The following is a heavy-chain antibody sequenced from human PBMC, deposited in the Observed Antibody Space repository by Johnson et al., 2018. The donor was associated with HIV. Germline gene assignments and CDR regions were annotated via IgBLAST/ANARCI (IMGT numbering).Heavy chain of an antibody. CDR1: GFRWRSYG. Sequence: VQLLESVGGRVKRGGPLRPAWGQRGFRWRSYGMIWVRQAPGTGLDWVANMKQDGGRSNYADSVTGRFTISRENAKNTLYLQMNSLRAEDTAVYYSARDRGVRGAHDGFDIWGKGTMVTVSS. CDR2: MKQDGGRS. J-gene: IGHJ3*02. V-gene: IGHV3-7*01. D-gene: IGHD3-10*01. CDR3: ARDRGVRGAHDGFDI.